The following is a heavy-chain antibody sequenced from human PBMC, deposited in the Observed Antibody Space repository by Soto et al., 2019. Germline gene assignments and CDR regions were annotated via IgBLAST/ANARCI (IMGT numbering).Heavy chain of an antibody. CDR3: ATTRDGFDI. J-gene: IGHJ3*02. CDR2: IYPGDSDT. CDR1: GYSFTSYW. Sequence: GASLKNSGKGSGYSFTSYWIGWVRHMPGKGLEWMWIIYPGDSDTRYRPSFQGQVTISADKSINTAYLQWSSLKASDTAMYYCATTRDGFDIWGPGTMVTVSS. V-gene: IGHV5-51*01.